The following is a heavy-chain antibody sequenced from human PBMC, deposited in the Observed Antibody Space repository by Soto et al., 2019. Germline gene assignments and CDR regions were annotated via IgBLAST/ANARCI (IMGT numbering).Heavy chain of an antibody. CDR2: IYPGGDT. J-gene: IGHJ4*02. CDR3: ARQSDGIYYYDTGTYYFDF. Sequence: PSETLSLTXTVSGDSISSYFWSWIRQPAGKGLEWIGHIYPGGDTNYNPSLKRRVAMSADTSKNQLSLKLTSVTAADTAVYFCARQSDGIYYYDTGTYYFDFWGQGALVTVSS. CDR1: GDSISSYF. D-gene: IGHD3-22*01. V-gene: IGHV4-4*07.